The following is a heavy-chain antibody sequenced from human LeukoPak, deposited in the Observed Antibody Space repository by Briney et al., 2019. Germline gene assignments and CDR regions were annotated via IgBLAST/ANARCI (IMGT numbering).Heavy chain of an antibody. CDR1: GFTFTSYT. V-gene: IGHV3-23*01. CDR3: AKDFLEWLYF. CDR2: IGNNGGGI. J-gene: IGHJ4*02. Sequence: GGSLRLSCAASGFTFTSYTMYWVRQAPGKGLEWVSIIGNNGGGIHYADSVKGRFTISRDNSKNTLYLQMNSLRAEDTAVYYCAKDFLEWLYFWGQGTLVTVSS. D-gene: IGHD3-3*01.